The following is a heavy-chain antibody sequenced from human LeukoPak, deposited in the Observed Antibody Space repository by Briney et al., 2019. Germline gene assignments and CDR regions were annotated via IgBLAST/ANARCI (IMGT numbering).Heavy chain of an antibody. CDR3: ARGHEWPQNGFDP. Sequence: RSETLSLTCPFSVSAISSGGYYWSWIRDHPGKALEWIVCIYYSGSNFYNPFLKSRLTISVDTSKNQFSLKLSSVTDADTAVYYCARGHEWPQNGFDPWGQGTLVTVSS. CDR1: VSAISSGGYY. V-gene: IGHV4-31*03. CDR2: IYYSGSN. D-gene: IGHD3-3*01. J-gene: IGHJ5*02.